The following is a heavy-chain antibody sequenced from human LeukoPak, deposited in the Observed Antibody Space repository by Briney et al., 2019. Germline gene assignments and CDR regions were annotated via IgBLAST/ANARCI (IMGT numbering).Heavy chain of an antibody. D-gene: IGHD3-9*01. CDR3: ARSILNYDILTGYPANYYYYYGMDV. CDR2: ISAYNGNT. V-gene: IGHV1-18*01. CDR1: GYTFTSYG. Sequence: ASVKVSCKASGYTFTSYGISWVRQAPGQGLEWMGWISAYNGNTNYAQKLQGRVTMTTDTSTSTAYMELRSLRSDDTAVYYCARSILNYDILTGYPANYYYYYGMDVWGQGTTVTVSS. J-gene: IGHJ6*02.